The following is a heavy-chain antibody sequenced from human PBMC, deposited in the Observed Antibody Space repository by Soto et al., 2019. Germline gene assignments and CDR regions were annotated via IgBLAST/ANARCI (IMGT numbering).Heavy chain of an antibody. D-gene: IGHD3-9*01. CDR3: VRDLGRYFRSGYMDL. Sequence: EVQLVESGGGLVKPGGSLRLSCTASGFAFNTYSMSWVRQAPGKGLEWVSSINEDSTYIYYADSLRGRITISRDNAKDSLFLQMNSLRPDDTAVYYCVRDLGRYFRSGYMDLWGDGATVTVSS. V-gene: IGHV3-21*02. J-gene: IGHJ6*03. CDR2: INEDSTYI. CDR1: GFAFNTYS.